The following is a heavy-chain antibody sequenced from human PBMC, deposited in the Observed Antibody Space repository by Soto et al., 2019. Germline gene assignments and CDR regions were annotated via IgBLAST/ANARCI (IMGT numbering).Heavy chain of an antibody. J-gene: IGHJ6*02. CDR2: IYPGDSDT. CDR1: GYSFTSYW. CDR3: ARLGCSSTSCYFLRYYGMDV. D-gene: IGHD2-2*01. Sequence: PGESLKISCKGSGYSFTSYWIGWVRQMPGKGLEWMGIIYPGDSDTRYSPSFQGQVTISADKSISTAYLQWSSLKASDTAMYYCARLGCSSTSCYFLRYYGMDVWGQGTTVTVSS. V-gene: IGHV5-51*01.